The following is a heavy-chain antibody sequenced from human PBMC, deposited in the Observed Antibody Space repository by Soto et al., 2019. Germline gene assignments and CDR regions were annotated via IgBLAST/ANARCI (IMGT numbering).Heavy chain of an antibody. CDR2: IYWDDDK. D-gene: IGHD3-22*01. Sequence: QITLKESGPTLVKPTQTLTLTCTFSGFSLSTSGVGAGWIRQPPGKALEWLALIYWDDDKRYSPSLKSRLTITKDTSKNQVVLTMTNMDPVATATYFCAHTRMLSLAFDPWGQGTLVTVSS. V-gene: IGHV2-5*02. J-gene: IGHJ5*02. CDR3: AHTRMLSLAFDP. CDR1: GFSLSTSGVG.